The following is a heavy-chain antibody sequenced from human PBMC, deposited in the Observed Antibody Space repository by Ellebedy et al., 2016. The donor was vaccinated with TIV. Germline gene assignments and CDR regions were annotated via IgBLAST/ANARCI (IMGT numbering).Heavy chain of an antibody. CDR2: INPKNGYA. D-gene: IGHD3-3*01. V-gene: IGHV5-10-1*01. CDR3: ARMKSAECEY. CDR1: GYSFDSFW. Sequence: GESLKISCQGSGYSFDSFWISWMRQMPGKGLEWIGRINPKNGYASYNPFFEGHVTISVDKSISTVYLQWRALRASDGAIYYCARMKSAECEYWGQGSLVTVSS. J-gene: IGHJ4*02.